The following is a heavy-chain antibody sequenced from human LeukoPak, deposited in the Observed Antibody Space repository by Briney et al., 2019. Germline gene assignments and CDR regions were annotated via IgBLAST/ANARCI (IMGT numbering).Heavy chain of an antibody. CDR1: GGSISTGGYY. CDR2: IYYSGST. CDR3: ATERSSGYYYAGY. Sequence: PSETLSLTCTVSGGSISTGGYYWSWIRQHPEKGLEWIGYIYYSGSTYYNPSLKSRVTISEDTSTNQFSLKLSSVTAADTAVYYCATERSSGYYYAGYWGQGTLVTVSS. D-gene: IGHD3-22*01. V-gene: IGHV4-31*03. J-gene: IGHJ4*02.